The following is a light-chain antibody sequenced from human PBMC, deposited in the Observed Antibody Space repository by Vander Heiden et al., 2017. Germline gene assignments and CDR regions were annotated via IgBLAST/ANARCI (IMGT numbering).Light chain of an antibody. CDR3: HHYGDSPPFT. J-gene: IGKJ3*01. V-gene: IGKV3-20*01. CDR1: QSIRTIF. CDR2: GAS. Sequence: EIVLTQSPDTLSLSPGESSTLSCRASQSIRTIFLAWYQQKPGQAPRLLIYGASSRATGIPDRFSGSGSGTDFTLTISRLEPEDFAVYYWHHYGDSPPFTFGPGTKVDIK.